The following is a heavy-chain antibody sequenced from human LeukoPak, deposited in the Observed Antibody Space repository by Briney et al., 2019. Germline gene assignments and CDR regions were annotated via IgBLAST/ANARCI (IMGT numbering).Heavy chain of an antibody. CDR2: INPNSGGT. J-gene: IGHJ3*02. CDR1: GYTFTGYY. CDR3: ARGGRLLLWFGELYPPDAFDI. V-gene: IGHV1-2*04. Sequence: ASVKVSCKASGYTFTGYYMHWVRQAPGQGLEWMGWINPNSGGTNYAQKFQGWVTMTRDTSISTAYMEPSRLRSDDTAVYYCARGGRLLLWFGELYPPDAFDIWGQGTMVTVSS. D-gene: IGHD3-10*01.